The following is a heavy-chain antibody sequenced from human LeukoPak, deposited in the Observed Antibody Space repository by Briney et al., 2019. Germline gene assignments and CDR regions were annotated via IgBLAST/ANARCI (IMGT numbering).Heavy chain of an antibody. V-gene: IGHV1-18*01. Sequence: ASVKVSCKASGYTFINHGVTWVRQAPGQGLEWMGRITVYNGDTKSAQKFQGRVTMTADTSTNTAYMELGSLTSDDTAVYYCAKDQRWESPHYLDSWGQGTLVTVSS. CDR2: ITVYNGDT. D-gene: IGHD1-26*01. CDR1: GYTFINHG. CDR3: AKDQRWESPHYLDS. J-gene: IGHJ4*02.